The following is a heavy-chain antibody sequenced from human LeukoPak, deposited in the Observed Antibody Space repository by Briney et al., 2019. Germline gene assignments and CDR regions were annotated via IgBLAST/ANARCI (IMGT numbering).Heavy chain of an antibody. CDR1: GYTFTGYY. CDR2: INPNSGGT. J-gene: IGHJ6*02. Sequence: ASVKVSCKASGYTFTGYYMHWVRQAPGQGLGWMGWINPNSGGTNYAQKFQGWVTMTRDTSISTAYMELSRLRSDDTAVYYCARDASFVPAAINYYYGMDVWGQGTTVTVSS. V-gene: IGHV1-2*04. D-gene: IGHD2-2*01. CDR3: ARDASFVPAAINYYYGMDV.